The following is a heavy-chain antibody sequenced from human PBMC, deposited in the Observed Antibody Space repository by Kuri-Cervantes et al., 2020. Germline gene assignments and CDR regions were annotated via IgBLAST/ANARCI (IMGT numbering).Heavy chain of an antibody. CDR2: IFGGGST. V-gene: IGHV3-66*01. D-gene: IGHD6-13*01. Sequence: GGSLRLSCAASGFTVTSNYMSWVRQAPGKGLEWVSVIFGGGSTYYADSVKGRFTISRDNSKNTLYLQMNNLRAEDTAVYYCARVDSSSWYYYYYGMDVWGQGTTVTVSS. CDR3: ARVDSSSWYYYYYGMDV. CDR1: GFTVTSNY. J-gene: IGHJ6*02.